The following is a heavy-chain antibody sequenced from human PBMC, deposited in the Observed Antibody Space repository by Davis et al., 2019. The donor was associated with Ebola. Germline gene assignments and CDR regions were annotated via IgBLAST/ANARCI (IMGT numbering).Heavy chain of an antibody. CDR2: IYYSGTT. CDR3: ARELPNWGLDS. Sequence: SETLSLTCTVSGGSMSSYYWSWIRQPPGKALEWIGYIYYSGTTNYNLSFRSRVTISADTSKKEFSLKLSSVTAADTAVYYCARELPNWGLDSWGQGTLVTVSS. D-gene: IGHD7-27*01. V-gene: IGHV4-59*01. CDR1: GGSMSSYY. J-gene: IGHJ4*02.